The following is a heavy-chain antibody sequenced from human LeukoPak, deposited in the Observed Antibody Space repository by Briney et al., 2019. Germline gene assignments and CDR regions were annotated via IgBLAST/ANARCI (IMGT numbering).Heavy chain of an antibody. J-gene: IGHJ4*02. CDR3: ARERYSSSWYVDY. D-gene: IGHD6-13*01. CDR1: GGSVSGYY. Sequence: SETLSLTCTVSGGSVSGYYWNWVRQSPGKGLEWIGYIYYSGSTNYNPSLESRVTISLDTANNQFSLKLSSVTAADTAVYYCARERYSSSWYVDYWGQGTLVTVSS. CDR2: IYYSGST. V-gene: IGHV4-59*02.